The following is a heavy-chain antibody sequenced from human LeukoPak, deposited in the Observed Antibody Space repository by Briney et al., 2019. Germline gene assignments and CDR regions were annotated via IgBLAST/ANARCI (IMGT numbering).Heavy chain of an antibody. V-gene: IGHV3-33*01. CDR1: GFPFSSYG. J-gene: IGHJ4*02. CDR3: ARAVGPFDY. Sequence: GGSLRLSCVASGFPFSSYGMHWVRQAPGRWLEWVAVIWYDGSNKYYADSMKGRFTISRDNSKNTLYLQMNSLRAEDTGVYYCARAVGPFDYWGQGTLVTVSS. D-gene: IGHD1-26*01. CDR2: IWYDGSNK.